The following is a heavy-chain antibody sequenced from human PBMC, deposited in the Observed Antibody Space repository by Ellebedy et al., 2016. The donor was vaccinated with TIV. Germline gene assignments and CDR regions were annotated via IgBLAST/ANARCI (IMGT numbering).Heavy chain of an antibody. CDR1: GYPFTAYY. CDR3: ARMWEVIPGEKDFDY. CDR2: VNPNTGGT. D-gene: IGHD1-26*01. V-gene: IGHV1-2*02. J-gene: IGHJ4*02. Sequence: ASVKVSXXASGYPFTAYYIHWVRQAPGQGLEWMGWVNPNTGGTKYAPKYQGRVTMTRETTISTAYMDLSSLRSDDTAVYYCARMWEVIPGEKDFDYWGQGTLVTVAS.